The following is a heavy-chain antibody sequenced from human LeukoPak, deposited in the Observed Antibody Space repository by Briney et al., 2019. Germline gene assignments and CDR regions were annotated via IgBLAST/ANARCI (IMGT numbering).Heavy chain of an antibody. CDR2: ISGSGSST. J-gene: IGHJ4*02. CDR3: AKYCSGATCSGY. Sequence: PGGSLRLSCAASEFTFSSYAMSWVRQAPGKGLEWVSTISGSGSSTYYADSVKGRFTISRDSSKNTLYLQMNSLRAEDTAKYYCAKYCSGATCSGYWGQGTLVTVSS. D-gene: IGHD2-15*01. V-gene: IGHV3-23*01. CDR1: EFTFSSYA.